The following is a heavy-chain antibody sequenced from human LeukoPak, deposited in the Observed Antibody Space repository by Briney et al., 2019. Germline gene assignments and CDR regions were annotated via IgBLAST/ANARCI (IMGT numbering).Heavy chain of an antibody. CDR3: ARVVTCSGGSCYQFDY. CDR2: INTNTGNP. Sequence: ASVKVSCKASGYTFTSYAMNWVRQAPGQGLEWMGWINTNTGNPTYAQGFTGRFVFSLDTSVSTAYLQISSLKAEDTAVYYCARVVTCSGGSCYQFDYWGQGTLVTVSS. D-gene: IGHD2-15*01. J-gene: IGHJ4*02. V-gene: IGHV7-4-1*02. CDR1: GYTFTSYA.